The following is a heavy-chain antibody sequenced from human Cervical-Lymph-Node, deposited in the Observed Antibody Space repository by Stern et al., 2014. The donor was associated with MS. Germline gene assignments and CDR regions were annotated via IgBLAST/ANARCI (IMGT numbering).Heavy chain of an antibody. Sequence: EAQLVQSGGGLVQPGGSLRLSCVASGFTFNNYAMSWVRQAPGKGLEWVSSISGSDSAFYADAVKGRFTISRDYSKNTLDLQMNSLRAEDTAVYYCAKRGDYYYYGMEVWGQGTTVTVSS. CDR3: AKRGDYYYYGMEV. J-gene: IGHJ6*02. D-gene: IGHD3-10*01. V-gene: IGHV3-23*04. CDR1: GFTFNNYA. CDR2: ISGSDSA.